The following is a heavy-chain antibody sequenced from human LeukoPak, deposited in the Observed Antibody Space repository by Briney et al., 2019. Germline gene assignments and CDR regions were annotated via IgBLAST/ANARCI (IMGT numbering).Heavy chain of an antibody. CDR2: INQDGSEE. V-gene: IGHV3-7*01. Sequence: GGSLRLSCAASGFSFSVYWMSWVRQAPGKGLEWVANINQDGSEEYYVDSVKGRFTISRDNAENSLYLQMNSLRAEDTAVYYCARVGGSYYFDYWGQGTLVTVSS. CDR3: ARVGGSYYFDY. J-gene: IGHJ4*02. D-gene: IGHD1-26*01. CDR1: GFSFSVYW.